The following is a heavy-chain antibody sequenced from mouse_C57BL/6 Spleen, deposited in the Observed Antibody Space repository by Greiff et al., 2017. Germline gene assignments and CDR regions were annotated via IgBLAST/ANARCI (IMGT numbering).Heavy chain of an antibody. D-gene: IGHD1-1*01. Sequence: VQVVESGAELMKPGASVKLSCKATGYTFTGYWIEWVKQRPGHGLEWIGEILPGSGSTNYNEKFKGKATFTADTSSNTAYMQLSSLTTEDSAIYYCARGAFTTVVARSFDYWGQGTTLTVSS. CDR3: ARGAFTTVVARSFDY. CDR2: ILPGSGST. V-gene: IGHV1-9*01. J-gene: IGHJ2*01. CDR1: GYTFTGYW.